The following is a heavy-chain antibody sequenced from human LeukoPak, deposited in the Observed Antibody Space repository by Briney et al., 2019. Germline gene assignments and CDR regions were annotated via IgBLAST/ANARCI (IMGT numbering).Heavy chain of an antibody. Sequence: NPSETLSLTCTVSGGSISSSSYYWGWIRQPPGKGLERIGGIYYSGSTYYNPSLKSRVTISVDTSKNQFSLKLSSVSAADTAVYYCARQKGKKWEVLSLRAMYYFDYWGQGTLVTVSS. CDR2: IYYSGST. CDR1: GGSISSSSYY. V-gene: IGHV4-39*01. CDR3: ARQKGKKWEVLSLRAMYYFDY. D-gene: IGHD1-26*01. J-gene: IGHJ4*02.